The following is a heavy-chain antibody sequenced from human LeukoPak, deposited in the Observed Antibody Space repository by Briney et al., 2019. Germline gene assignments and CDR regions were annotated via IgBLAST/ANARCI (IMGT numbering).Heavy chain of an antibody. CDR3: ARPVHPLLRFLEWIPGPIDY. V-gene: IGHV5-51*01. Sequence: GESLKISCKGSGYSFTSYWIGWVRQMPGKGLEWMGIMYPGDSDTRYSPSFQGQVTISADKSISTAYLQWSSLKASDTAMYYCARPVHPLLRFLEWIPGPIDYWGQGTLVTVSS. D-gene: IGHD3-3*01. CDR2: MYPGDSDT. CDR1: GYSFTSYW. J-gene: IGHJ4*02.